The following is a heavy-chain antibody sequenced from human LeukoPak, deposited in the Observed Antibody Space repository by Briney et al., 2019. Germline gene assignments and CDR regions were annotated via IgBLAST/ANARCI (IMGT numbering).Heavy chain of an antibody. CDR1: GGSIGSNY. V-gene: IGHV4-59*08. J-gene: IGHJ4*02. CDR3: AKYGNSGWVIDN. D-gene: IGHD6-19*01. CDR2: IYYTGGT. Sequence: SETLSLTCTVSGGSIGSNYWTWIRQPPGKGLEYLGYIYYTGGTNYNPSLKSRVTISVDTSKNQFSLKLTSVTAADTAVYFCAKYGNSGWVIDNWGQGTLVTVSS.